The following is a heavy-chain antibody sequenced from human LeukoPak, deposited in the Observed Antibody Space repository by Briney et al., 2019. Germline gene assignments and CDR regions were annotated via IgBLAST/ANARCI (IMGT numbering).Heavy chain of an antibody. V-gene: IGHV3-33*06. D-gene: IGHD3-3*01. CDR3: AKNLRTEFAFDY. CDR1: GFTFSSYG. J-gene: IGHJ4*02. Sequence: GSLRLSCAASGFTFSSYGMHWVRQAPGKGLEWVAVIWYDGSNKYYADSVRGRFTISRDNSKNTLYLQMNSLRAEDTAVYYCAKNLRTEFAFDYWGQGTLVTVSS. CDR2: IWYDGSNK.